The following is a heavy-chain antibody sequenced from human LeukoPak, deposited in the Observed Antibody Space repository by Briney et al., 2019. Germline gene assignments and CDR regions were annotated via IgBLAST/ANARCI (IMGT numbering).Heavy chain of an antibody. J-gene: IGHJ4*02. Sequence: GGSLRLSCAASGFTFSSFWMTWVRQAPGKGLERVADIKQDGSEKYYVDSVKGRFTISRDNAKNSLYLQMNSLRAEDTAVYYCARDKSVGATPFDYWGQGTLVTVSS. CDR1: GFTFSSFW. D-gene: IGHD1-26*01. CDR3: ARDKSVGATPFDY. CDR2: IKQDGSEK. V-gene: IGHV3-7*05.